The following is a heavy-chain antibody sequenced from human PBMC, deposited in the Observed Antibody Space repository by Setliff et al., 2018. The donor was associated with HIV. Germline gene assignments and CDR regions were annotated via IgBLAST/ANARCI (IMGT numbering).Heavy chain of an antibody. J-gene: IGHJ4*02. V-gene: IGHV1-2*02. D-gene: IGHD3-10*01. Sequence: ASVKVSCKASKYTLIDYYMHWVRQAPGQGLEWMGWISPYNGDTRFAQRFQGRVAMTRDTSTSTVYLDLNSLGPDDTAVYYCARGGSYSGSWSYQLFPADYWGQGTLVTVSS. CDR3: ARGGSYSGSWSYQLFPADY. CDR1: KYTLIDYY. CDR2: ISPYNGDT.